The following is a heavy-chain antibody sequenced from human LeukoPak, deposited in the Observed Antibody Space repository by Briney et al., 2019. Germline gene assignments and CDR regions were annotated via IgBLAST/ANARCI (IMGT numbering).Heavy chain of an antibody. J-gene: IGHJ3*02. V-gene: IGHV3-23*01. CDR2: ISGSGIST. Sequence: PGGSLRLSCAAAGFTFSDYGMNWVRQAPGKGLEWVSVISGSGISTYYADSVKGRFTISRDNSKNTLYLQMNSLRVEDTAVYYCAKSWNYYDSSGDDTLDIWGQGTMVTVSS. D-gene: IGHD3-22*01. CDR1: GFTFSDYG. CDR3: AKSWNYYDSSGDDTLDI.